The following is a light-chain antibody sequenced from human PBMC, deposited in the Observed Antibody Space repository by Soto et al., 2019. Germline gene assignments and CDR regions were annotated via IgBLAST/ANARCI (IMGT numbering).Light chain of an antibody. CDR2: GAS. J-gene: IGKJ1*01. V-gene: IGKV3-20*01. Sequence: EIVLTQSPGTLSLSPGERATLSCRASQSVSSSYLAWYQQKPGQAPRLLIYGASSRATGIPDRFSGSGSGTDFTLTISRLEPGDFAVYYCQQYGNSRTFGQGTKVDIK. CDR3: QQYGNSRT. CDR1: QSVSSSY.